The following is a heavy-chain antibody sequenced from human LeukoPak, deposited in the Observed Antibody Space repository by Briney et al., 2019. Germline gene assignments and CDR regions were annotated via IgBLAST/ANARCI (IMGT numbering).Heavy chain of an antibody. CDR2: IYYSGST. CDR1: GGSISRGGYY. V-gene: IGHV4-31*03. D-gene: IGHD2-8*01. CDR3: ARAKDIVLMVYAPYFDY. J-gene: IGHJ4*02. Sequence: SQTLSLTCTVSGGSISRGGYYWSWIRQHPGKGLEWIGYIYYSGSTYYNPSLKSRVTISVDTSKNQFSLKLSSVTAADTAVYYCARAKDIVLMVYAPYFDYWGQGTLVTVSS.